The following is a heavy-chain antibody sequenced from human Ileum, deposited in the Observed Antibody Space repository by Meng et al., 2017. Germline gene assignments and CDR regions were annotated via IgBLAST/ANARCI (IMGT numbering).Heavy chain of an antibody. CDR2: AST. CDR3: ARDHWGSLDY. Sequence: VELQGSGPGLVMPSETLSLICAVSGGSVSSSGYQWGWIRQPPGKGLEWIGYASTNYNPSLKSRVTISVDTSKNQFSLKLTSVTAADTAVYYCARDHWGSLDYWGQGVLVTVSS. V-gene: IGHV4-61*08. D-gene: IGHD7-27*01. CDR1: GGSVSSSGYQ. J-gene: IGHJ4*02.